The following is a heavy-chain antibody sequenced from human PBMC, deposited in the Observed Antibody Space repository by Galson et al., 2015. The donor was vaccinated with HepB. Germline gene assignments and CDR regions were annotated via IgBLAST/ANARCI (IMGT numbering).Heavy chain of an antibody. J-gene: IGHJ1*01. D-gene: IGHD3-22*01. V-gene: IGHV3-23*01. Sequence: SLRLSCAASGFTFSSYAMSWVRQAPGKGLEWVSAISGSGGSTYYADSVKGRFTISRDNSKNTLYLQMNSLRAEDTAVYYCAKWGSLLLGVGGYFQHWGQGTLVTVSS. CDR3: AKWGSLLLGVGGYFQH. CDR1: GFTFSSYA. CDR2: ISGSGGST.